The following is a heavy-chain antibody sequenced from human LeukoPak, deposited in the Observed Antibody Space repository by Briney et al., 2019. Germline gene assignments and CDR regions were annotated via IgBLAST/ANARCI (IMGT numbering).Heavy chain of an antibody. CDR1: GFTFSSYS. V-gene: IGHV3-21*01. J-gene: IGHJ4*02. CDR3: AGSRDGYNYRGDY. D-gene: IGHD5-24*01. Sequence: GGSLRLSCAASGFTFSSYSMNWVRQAPGKGLEWVSSISSSSSYIYYADSVKGRFTISRDNAKNSLYLQMNSLRAEDTAMYYCAGSRDGYNYRGDYWGQGTLVTVSS. CDR2: ISSSSSYI.